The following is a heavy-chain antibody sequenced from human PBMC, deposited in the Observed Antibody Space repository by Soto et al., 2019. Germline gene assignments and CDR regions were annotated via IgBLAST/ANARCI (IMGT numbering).Heavy chain of an antibody. CDR2: FDPEDGET. D-gene: IGHD3-22*01. CDR1: GYTLTELS. CDR3: ATDMLWYYHDSSGYSHDVFDI. J-gene: IGHJ3*02. V-gene: IGHV1-24*01. Sequence: ASVKVSCKVSGYTLTELSMHWVRQAPGKGLEWMGGFDPEDGETIYAQKFQGRVTMTEDTSTDTAYMELSSLRSEDTAVYYCATDMLWYYHDSSGYSHDVFDIWGQGTMVTVSS.